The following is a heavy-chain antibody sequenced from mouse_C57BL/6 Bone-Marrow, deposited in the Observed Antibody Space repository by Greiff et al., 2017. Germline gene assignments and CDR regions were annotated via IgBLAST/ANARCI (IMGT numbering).Heavy chain of an antibody. J-gene: IGHJ4*01. CDR2: IDPSDSYT. Sequence: QVQLQQPGAELVKPGASVKLSCKASGYTFTSYWMQWVKQRPGQGLEWIGEIDPSDSYTNYNQKFKGKATVTVDTSSRTAYMQLSSLTSEDSAVFYCARDGYYFYYAMDYWGQGTSVTVSS. CDR3: ARDGYYFYYAMDY. CDR1: GYTFTSYW. V-gene: IGHV1-50*01. D-gene: IGHD2-3*01.